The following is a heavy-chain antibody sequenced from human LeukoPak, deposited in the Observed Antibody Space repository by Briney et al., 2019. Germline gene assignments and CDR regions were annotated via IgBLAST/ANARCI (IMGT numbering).Heavy chain of an antibody. J-gene: IGHJ5*02. Sequence: PSQTLSLTCAVSGGSISSGGYSWSWIRQPPGKGLEWIGYIYHSGSTYYNPSLKSRVTISVDRSKNQFSLKLSSVTAADTAVYYCAREATGLRQNWFDPRGQGTLVTVYS. D-gene: IGHD1-14*01. V-gene: IGHV4-30-2*01. CDR2: IYHSGST. CDR1: GGSISSGGYS. CDR3: AREATGLRQNWFDP.